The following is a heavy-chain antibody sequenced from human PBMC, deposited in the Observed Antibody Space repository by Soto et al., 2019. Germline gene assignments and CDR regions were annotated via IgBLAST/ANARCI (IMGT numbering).Heavy chain of an antibody. CDR2: ISGTGGGT. CDR1: GFTFSNYA. D-gene: IGHD3-10*01. Sequence: EVHLLESGGGLVQPGGSLRLSWEASGFTFSNYAMTWVRQAPGKGLEWVSVISGTGGGTNNADSAKGRFTTSRDNSKNTLYLQMNSLRAEDTAVYYCAKRAFYGSGIPNYYGMDVWGQGTAVTVSS. CDR3: AKRAFYGSGIPNYYGMDV. V-gene: IGHV3-23*01. J-gene: IGHJ6*02.